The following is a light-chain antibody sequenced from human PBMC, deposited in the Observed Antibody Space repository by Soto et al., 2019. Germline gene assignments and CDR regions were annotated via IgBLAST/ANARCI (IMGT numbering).Light chain of an antibody. CDR3: VAWDDSLNGYVV. V-gene: IGLV1-51*02. J-gene: IGLJ2*01. CDR1: SSNFGNNY. Sequence: QSVLTQPPSVSAAPGQKVTISCSGSSSNFGNNYVSWYQQLPGTAPKLLIYENNKRPSGVPDRFSGSKSGTSASLAISGLQSEDEADYYCVAWDDSLNGYVVFGGGTKVTVL. CDR2: ENN.